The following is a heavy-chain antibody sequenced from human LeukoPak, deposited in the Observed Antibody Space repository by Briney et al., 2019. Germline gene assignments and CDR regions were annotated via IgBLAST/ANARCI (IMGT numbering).Heavy chain of an antibody. Sequence: GGSLRPSCAASAFTFDDYGMSWVRQAPGKGLEWVSGINWNGGSTGYADSVKGRFTISRDNAKNSLYLQMNSLRAEDTALYYCARVYYYDSSGYYYSGGVFDYWGQGTLVTVFS. CDR3: ARVYYYDSSGYYYSGGVFDY. CDR2: INWNGGST. V-gene: IGHV3-20*04. CDR1: AFTFDDYG. J-gene: IGHJ4*02. D-gene: IGHD3-22*01.